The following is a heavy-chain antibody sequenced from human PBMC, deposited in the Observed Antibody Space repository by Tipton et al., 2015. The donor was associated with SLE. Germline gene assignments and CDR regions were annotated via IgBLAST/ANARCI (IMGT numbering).Heavy chain of an antibody. CDR1: GYTFTGYF. Sequence: QSGPEVKKPGASVKVSCKASGYTFTGYFLHWVRQAPGQGLESVGRINPRSGDTNYAQKFQGRVTMTRDTSDTTAYMELSGLRSDDTAVYYCARVYYYDSSGYYYFFDSWGQGTLVTVSS. D-gene: IGHD3-22*01. V-gene: IGHV1-2*06. CDR2: INPRSGDT. J-gene: IGHJ4*02. CDR3: ARVYYYDSSGYYYFFDS.